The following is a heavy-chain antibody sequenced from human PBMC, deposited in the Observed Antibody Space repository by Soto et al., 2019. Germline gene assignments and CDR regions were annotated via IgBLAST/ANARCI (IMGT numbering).Heavy chain of an antibody. V-gene: IGHV4-39*01. D-gene: IGHD6-6*01. CDR1: GGSISSTSYY. CDR3: ARRSEYDYFDY. CDR2: IYYGGTT. J-gene: IGHJ4*02. Sequence: QLQLQESGPGLVKPSETLSLTCTVSGGSISSTSYYWGWIRQPPGKGLEWIGSIYYGGTTYYNPSLKSRVTMSVDTSKNQFSLKLPSVTAADTAVYYCARRSEYDYFDYWGQGTLVNVS.